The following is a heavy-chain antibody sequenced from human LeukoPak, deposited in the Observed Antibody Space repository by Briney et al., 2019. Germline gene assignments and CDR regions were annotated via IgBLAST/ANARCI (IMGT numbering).Heavy chain of an antibody. D-gene: IGHD1-26*01. CDR3: ARDLKVGGSLVNFDL. J-gene: IGHJ2*01. Sequence: SETLSLTCTVSGASITSSNYYWSWIRQPAGKGLEWIGRIYTSGSTNYNPSLKSRVTISVDTSKNQFSLKLSSVTAADTAVYYCARDLKVGGSLVNFDLWGRGTLVTVSS. CDR2: IYTSGST. CDR1: GASITSSNYY. V-gene: IGHV4-61*02.